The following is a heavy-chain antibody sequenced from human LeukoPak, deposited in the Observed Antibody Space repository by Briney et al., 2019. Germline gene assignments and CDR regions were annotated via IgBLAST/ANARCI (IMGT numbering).Heavy chain of an antibody. J-gene: IGHJ6*03. D-gene: IGHD3-10*01. CDR2: INHSGST. CDR3: ARDIRGVSDYYYYYYMDV. CDR1: GGSISSSSYY. V-gene: IGHV4-39*07. Sequence: SETLSLTCTVSGGSISSSSYYWGWIRQPPGKGLEWIGEINHSGSTNYNPSLKSRVTISVDTSKNQLSLKLSSVTAADTAVYYCARDIRGVSDYYYYYYMDVWGKGTTVTISS.